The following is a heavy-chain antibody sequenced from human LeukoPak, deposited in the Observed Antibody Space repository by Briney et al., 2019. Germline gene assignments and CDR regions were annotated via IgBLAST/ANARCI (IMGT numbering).Heavy chain of an antibody. CDR3: ATQGGIAVAGPPRDAFDI. D-gene: IGHD6-19*01. J-gene: IGHJ3*02. Sequence: ASVKVSCKVSGYTLTELSMHWVRQAPGKGLEWMGGFDPEDGETIYAQKFQGRVTMTEDTSTDTAYMELSSLRSEDTAVYYCATQGGIAVAGPPRDAFDIWGQGTVVTVSS. CDR1: GYTLTELS. CDR2: FDPEDGET. V-gene: IGHV1-24*01.